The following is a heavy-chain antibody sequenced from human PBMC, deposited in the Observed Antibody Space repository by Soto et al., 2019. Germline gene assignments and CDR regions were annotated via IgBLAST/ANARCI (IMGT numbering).Heavy chain of an antibody. J-gene: IGHJ6*02. D-gene: IGHD2-15*01. V-gene: IGHV4-59*13. Sequence: WETLSLTCTVSGGSISSYYGNWIRKPPGKGLEWIGYIYYSGSTNYNPSLQSRVTISVDTSKNQFSLKLSSVTAADTAVYYCARDRHFRWSTVPAPNYYYGMDVWGQGTTVTSP. CDR3: ARDRHFRWSTVPAPNYYYGMDV. CDR2: IYYSGST. CDR1: GGSISSYY.